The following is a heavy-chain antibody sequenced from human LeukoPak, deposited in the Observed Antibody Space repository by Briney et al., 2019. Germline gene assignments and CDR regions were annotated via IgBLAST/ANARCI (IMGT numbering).Heavy chain of an antibody. CDR1: GYTFTGYY. V-gene: IGHV1-2*02. CDR2: INPNSGGT. Sequence: ASVKVSCKASGYTFTGYYMHWVRQAPGQGLEWTGWINPNSGGTNYAQKFQGRVTMTRDTSISTAYMELSRLRSDDTAVYYCARHHCSSTSCPLYYYYMDVWGKGTTVTVSS. J-gene: IGHJ6*03. CDR3: ARHHCSSTSCPLYYYYMDV. D-gene: IGHD2-2*01.